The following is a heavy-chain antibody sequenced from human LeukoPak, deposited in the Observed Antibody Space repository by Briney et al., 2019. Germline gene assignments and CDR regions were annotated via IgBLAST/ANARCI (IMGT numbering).Heavy chain of an antibody. CDR3: ARDVRQQLATGGFDF. CDR1: GFTFSSYA. Sequence: PGGSLRLSCAASGFTFSSYAMHWVRQAPAKGLEYVSGISAYGENTYYANSVKGRFTISRDNSKNTLYLQMGSLRPDDMAVYYCARDVRQQLATGGFDFWGQGTLVTVSS. D-gene: IGHD6-13*01. CDR2: ISAYGENT. V-gene: IGHV3-64*01. J-gene: IGHJ4*02.